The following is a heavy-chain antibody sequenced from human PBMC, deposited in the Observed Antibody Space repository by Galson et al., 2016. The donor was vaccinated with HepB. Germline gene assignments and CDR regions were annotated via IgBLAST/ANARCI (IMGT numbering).Heavy chain of an antibody. J-gene: IGHJ4*02. CDR3: AKALDYGDYDY. CDR2: ISQSSDTI. Sequence: SLRLSCAGSGFGFRGYSLNWVRQAPGKGLEWVSYISQSSDTIYYADSVRGRFTISRDNVKSSVYLEMNSLRPADTAMYYCAKALDYGDYDYWGQGILVTVSS. CDR1: GFGFRGYS. V-gene: IGHV3-48*04. D-gene: IGHD4-17*01.